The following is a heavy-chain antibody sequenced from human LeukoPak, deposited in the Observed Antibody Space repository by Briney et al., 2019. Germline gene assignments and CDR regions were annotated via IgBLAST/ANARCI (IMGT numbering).Heavy chain of an antibody. CDR2: IYTSGST. CDR1: GGSISSYY. CDR3: ARVTDLGYCSGRGCYDGWFDP. J-gene: IGHJ5*02. D-gene: IGHD2-15*01. Sequence: PSETLSLTCTVSGGSISSYYWSWIRQPAGKGLEWIGRIYTSGSTNYNPSLKSRVTISVDKSKNQFSLKLSSVTAADTAVYYCARVTDLGYCSGRGCYDGWFDPWGQGTLVTVSS. V-gene: IGHV4-4*07.